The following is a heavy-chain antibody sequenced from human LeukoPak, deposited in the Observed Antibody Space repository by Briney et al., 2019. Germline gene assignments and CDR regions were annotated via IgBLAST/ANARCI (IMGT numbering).Heavy chain of an antibody. CDR3: AKDQESYVAYFDY. CDR2: ISGSGSST. V-gene: IGHV3-23*01. D-gene: IGHD2-21*01. J-gene: IGHJ4*02. Sequence: GGSQRLSCAASGFTFSSYAMSWVRQAPGKGLEWVSGISGSGSSTYYADSVKGRFTISRDTSKNTLYLQMNSLRAEDTAVYYCAKDQESYVAYFDYWGEGTLITSSS. CDR1: GFTFSSYA.